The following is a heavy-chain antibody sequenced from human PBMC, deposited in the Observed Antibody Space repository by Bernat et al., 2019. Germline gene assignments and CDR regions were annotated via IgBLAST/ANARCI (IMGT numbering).Heavy chain of an antibody. CDR1: GFTFISYG. J-gene: IGHJ4*02. D-gene: IGHD6-19*01. Sequence: QVQLVESGGGVVQPGRSLRPSCAASGFTFISYGMHWVRQAPGKGLEWVAVISYDGSNKYYPDSVKGRFTISRDNSKNTLYLKMNSLRAEDTAVYYCAKDSSGWGDYFDYWGQGTLVTVSS. V-gene: IGHV3-30*18. CDR3: AKDSSGWGDYFDY. CDR2: ISYDGSNK.